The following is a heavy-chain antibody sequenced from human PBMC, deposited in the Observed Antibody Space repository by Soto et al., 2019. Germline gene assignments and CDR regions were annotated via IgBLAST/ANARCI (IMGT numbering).Heavy chain of an antibody. CDR2: IYPGDSRV. D-gene: IGHD1-26*01. V-gene: IGHV5-51*01. CDR1: GYTFTDYW. CDR3: ARPRDSGSYYYSFDS. Sequence: PGESLKISCKGSGYTFTDYWIGWVRQLPGKGLEWMGIIYPGDSRVTYSPSFQGRVTISADNSITTSSLQFSSLKTSDTATYFCARPRDSGSYYYSFDSWGQGTPVTVSS. J-gene: IGHJ4*02.